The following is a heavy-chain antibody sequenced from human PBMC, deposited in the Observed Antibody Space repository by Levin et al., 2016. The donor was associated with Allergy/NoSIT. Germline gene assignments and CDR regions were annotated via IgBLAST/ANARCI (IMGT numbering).Heavy chain of an antibody. CDR3: ARARGSRTYVIAGFDL. J-gene: IGHJ2*01. CDR2: IYYSGFT. D-gene: IGHD3-16*01. CDR1: GGSISSYY. V-gene: IGHV4-59*01. Sequence: SETLSLTCTVSGGSISSYYWSWIRQPPGKGLEWIGYIYYSGFTNYNPSLKSRVTISVDTSKNQFSLKLSSVTAADTAVYYCARARGSRTYVIAGFDLWGRGTLVTVSS.